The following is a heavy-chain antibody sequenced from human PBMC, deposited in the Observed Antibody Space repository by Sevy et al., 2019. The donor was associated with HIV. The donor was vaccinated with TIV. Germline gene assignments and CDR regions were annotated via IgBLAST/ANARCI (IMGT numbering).Heavy chain of an antibody. CDR3: ARSISWYASFDS. CDR2: IIPMFETA. Sequence: ASVKVSCKASGRTFRNYALSWVRQAPGQWLEWMGGIIPMFETANYVQKFQGRVTITADESTNTAYMELSSLRSEDTAIYYCARSISWYASFDSWGQGTLVTVSS. V-gene: IGHV1-69*13. CDR1: GRTFRNYA. J-gene: IGHJ4*02. D-gene: IGHD6-13*01.